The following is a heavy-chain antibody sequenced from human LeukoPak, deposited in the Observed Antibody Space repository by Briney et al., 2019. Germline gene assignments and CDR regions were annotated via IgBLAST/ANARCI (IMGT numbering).Heavy chain of an antibody. V-gene: IGHV4-34*01. CDR2: INHSGST. CDR3: ARGGQLWSYDAFDI. D-gene: IGHD5-18*01. Sequence: SETLSLTCAVYGGSSSGYYWSWIRQPPGKGLEWIGEINHSGSTNYNPSLKSRVTISVDTSKNQFSLKLSSVTAADTAVYYCARGGQLWSYDAFDIWGQGTMVTVSS. CDR1: GGSSSGYY. J-gene: IGHJ3*02.